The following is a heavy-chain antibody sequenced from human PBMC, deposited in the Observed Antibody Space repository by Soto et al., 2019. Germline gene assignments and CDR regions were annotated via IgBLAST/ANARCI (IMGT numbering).Heavy chain of an antibody. J-gene: IGHJ4*02. Sequence: GGSLRLSCVDFGISFSSYSMNWVRQAPGKGLEWVSYITRDSGIKSYADSVKGRFTISRDNAKDSLYLQMNSLRAEDTAVYYCARDRDWAYDHWGQGTLVTVSS. CDR3: ARDRDWAYDH. V-gene: IGHV3-48*01. D-gene: IGHD2-21*01. CDR1: GISFSSYS. CDR2: ITRDSGIK.